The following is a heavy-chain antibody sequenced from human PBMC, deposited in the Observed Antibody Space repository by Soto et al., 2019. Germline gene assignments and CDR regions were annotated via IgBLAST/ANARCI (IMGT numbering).Heavy chain of an antibody. CDR1: GISFSDYW. CDR2: IKQDGSEK. V-gene: IGHV3-7*01. D-gene: IGHD6-13*01. Sequence: EVQLVESGGGLVQPGGSLRLSCADSGISFSDYWMTWVRQAPGKGLEWVASIKQDGSEKSYVDSVEGRFTISRDNDKNSLYLQMDSLRVGDTAVYYCARGGVYSPSSLPRFYYYAMDVWGQGTTVTVSS. J-gene: IGHJ6*02. CDR3: ARGGVYSPSSLPRFYYYAMDV.